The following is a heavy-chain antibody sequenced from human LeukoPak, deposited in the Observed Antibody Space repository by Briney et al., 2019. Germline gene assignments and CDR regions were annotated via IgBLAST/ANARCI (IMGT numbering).Heavy chain of an antibody. V-gene: IGHV3-23*01. CDR1: GFTLSSYA. Sequence: GSLRLSCAAPGFTLSSYAIRWVRQAPGKGLEWVSAISGSGGSTYYADSVKGRFTISRDNSKNTLYLQMNSLRAEDTAVYYCAKGGRPWYFDLWGRGTLVTVSS. CDR2: ISGSGGST. CDR3: AKGGRPWYFDL. D-gene: IGHD5-12*01. J-gene: IGHJ2*01.